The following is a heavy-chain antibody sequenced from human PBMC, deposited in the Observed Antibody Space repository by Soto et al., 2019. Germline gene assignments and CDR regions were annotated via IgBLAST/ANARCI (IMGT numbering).Heavy chain of an antibody. CDR1: GYSISSGYY. J-gene: IGHJ6*02. Sequence: SETLSLTCAVSGYSISSGYYWGWIRQPPGKGLEWIGSIYHSGSTYNNPSLKSRVTISVDTSKNQFFLKLSSVTAADTAVYYCARVGGYGMDVWGQGTTVTVSS. D-gene: IGHD3-10*01. V-gene: IGHV4-38-2*01. CDR2: IYHSGST. CDR3: ARVGGYGMDV.